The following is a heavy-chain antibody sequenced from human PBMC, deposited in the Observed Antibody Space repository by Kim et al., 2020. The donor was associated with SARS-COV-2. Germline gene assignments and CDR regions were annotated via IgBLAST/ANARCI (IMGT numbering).Heavy chain of an antibody. CDR1: GGSFSGYY. V-gene: IGHV4-34*01. Sequence: SETLSLTCAVYGGSFSGYYWSWIRQPPGKGLEWIGEINHSGSTNYNPSLKSRVTISVDTSKNQFSLKLSSVTAADTAVYYCARLILTGYYKYYYYGMDVWGQGTTVTVSS. CDR3: ARLILTGYYKYYYYGMDV. CDR2: INHSGST. J-gene: IGHJ6*02. D-gene: IGHD3-9*01.